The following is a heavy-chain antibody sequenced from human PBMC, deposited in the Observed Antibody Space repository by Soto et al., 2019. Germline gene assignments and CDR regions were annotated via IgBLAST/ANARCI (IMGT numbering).Heavy chain of an antibody. J-gene: IGHJ6*02. CDR1: GGSFSGYY. CDR3: ARGGYSYSSYGMDV. CDR2: INHSGST. D-gene: IGHD1-1*01. Sequence: SETLSLTCVVYGGSFSGYYWSWIRQPPGKGLEWIGEINHSGSTNYNPSLKSRVTISVDTSKNQFSLKLSSVTAADTAVYYCARGGYSYSSYGMDVWGQGTTVTVSS. V-gene: IGHV4-34*01.